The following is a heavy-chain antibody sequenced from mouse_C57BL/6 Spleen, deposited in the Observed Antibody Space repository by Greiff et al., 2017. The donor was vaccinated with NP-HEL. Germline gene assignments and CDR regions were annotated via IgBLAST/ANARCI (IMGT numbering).Heavy chain of an antibody. D-gene: IGHD1-1*01. CDR3: ARAGSSYQYWYFDV. J-gene: IGHJ1*03. V-gene: IGHV5-4*03. CDR1: GFTFSSYA. CDR2: ISDGGSYT. Sequence: EVKLMESGGGLVKPGGSLKLSCAASGFTFSSYAMSWVRQTPEKRLEWVATISDGGSYTYYPDNVKGRFTISRDNAKNNLYLQMSHLKSEDTAMYYCARAGSSYQYWYFDVWGTGTTVTVSS.